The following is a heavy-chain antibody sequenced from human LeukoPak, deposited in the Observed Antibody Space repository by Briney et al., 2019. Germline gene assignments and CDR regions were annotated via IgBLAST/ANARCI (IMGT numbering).Heavy chain of an antibody. V-gene: IGHV3-7*01. Sequence: GGSLRLSCAASEFTFSSFWMSWVRQAPGKGLECVAHIKQDGSEKCYVDSVRGRFTISRDNAKNTLYLQMNSLRAEDTAVYYCARVRRYDSSGPEAYWGQGTLVTVSS. CDR1: EFTFSSFW. CDR3: ARVRRYDSSGPEAY. CDR2: IKQDGSEK. D-gene: IGHD3-22*01. J-gene: IGHJ4*02.